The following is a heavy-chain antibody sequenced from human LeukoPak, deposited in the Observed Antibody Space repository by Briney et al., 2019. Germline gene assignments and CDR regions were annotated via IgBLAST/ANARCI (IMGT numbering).Heavy chain of an antibody. CDR3: AKSYGGNSAFDY. D-gene: IGHD4-23*01. J-gene: IGHJ4*02. V-gene: IGHV3-23*01. CDR1: GFTFSNYA. CDR2: ISGSGGST. Sequence: GGLRLSCTASGFTFSNYAMSWVRQAPGKGLGWVSAISGSGGSTYYVGSLKGRFTISRDNSKNTLYLQMNTLRAEDTAIYYCAKSYGGNSAFDYWGQGTLVTVSS.